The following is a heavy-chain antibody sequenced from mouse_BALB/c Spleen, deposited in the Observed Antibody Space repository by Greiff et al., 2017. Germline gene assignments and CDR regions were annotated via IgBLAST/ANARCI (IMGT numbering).Heavy chain of an antibody. J-gene: IGHJ2*01. CDR1: GFNIKDTY. V-gene: IGHV14-3*02. D-gene: IGHD1-1*01. CDR3: ARRGFYYGSSYDY. CDR2: IDPANGNT. Sequence: VQLQQSGAELVKPGASVKLSCTASGFNIKDTYMHWVKQRPEQGLEWIGRIDPANGNTKYDPKFQGKATITADTSSNTAYLQLSSLTSEDTAVYYCARRGFYYGSSYDYWGQGTTLTVSS.